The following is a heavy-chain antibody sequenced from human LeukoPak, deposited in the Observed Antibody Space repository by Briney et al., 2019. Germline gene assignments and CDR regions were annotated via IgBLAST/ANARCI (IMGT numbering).Heavy chain of an antibody. V-gene: IGHV1-18*01. CDR1: GYTFTSYG. D-gene: IGHD3-3*01. Sequence: ASVKVSCKASGYTFTSYGISWMRQAPGQGLEWMGWISAYNGNTNYAQKLQGRVTMTTDISTSTAYMELRSLRSDDTAVYYCARVVRKIFGVVIFDYWGQGTLVTVSS. CDR2: ISAYNGNT. CDR3: ARVVRKIFGVVIFDY. J-gene: IGHJ4*02.